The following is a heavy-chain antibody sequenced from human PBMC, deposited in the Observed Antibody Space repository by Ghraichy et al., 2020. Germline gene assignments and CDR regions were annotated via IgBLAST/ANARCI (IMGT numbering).Heavy chain of an antibody. V-gene: IGHV3-30*02. D-gene: IGHD1-26*01. CDR2: IRYDGNIK. Sequence: GGSLRLSCEASGFTFSSYGMYWVRQAPGKGLQWVTFIRYDGNIKYYEDSVKGRFTVSRDNSKNTKYLHMNSLRVEDSAIYFCAKSLLGYIDAWGKGTTVTVSS. CDR1: GFTFSSYG. J-gene: IGHJ6*03. CDR3: AKSLLGYIDA.